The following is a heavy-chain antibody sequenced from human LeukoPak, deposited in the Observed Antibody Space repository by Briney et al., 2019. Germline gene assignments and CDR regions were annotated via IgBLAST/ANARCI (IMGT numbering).Heavy chain of an antibody. CDR2: ISHRGST. CDR3: ARGSSSAREGWFDP. J-gene: IGHJ5*02. Sequence: SETLSLTCTVSGYSISNGYYWGWIRQPPGKGLEWVGSISHRGSTYYNPSLRSRITISLDRSKQKFSLKLTSVTAADTAVYFCARGSSSAREGWFDPWGQGTLVTVSS. CDR1: GYSISNGYY. V-gene: IGHV4-38-2*02. D-gene: IGHD6-6*01.